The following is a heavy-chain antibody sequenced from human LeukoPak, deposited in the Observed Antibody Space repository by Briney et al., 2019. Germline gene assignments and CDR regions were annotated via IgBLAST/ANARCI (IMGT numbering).Heavy chain of an antibody. CDR2: ISSSSSTI. CDR1: RFTFSTYR. Sequence: GGSLRLSCAASRFTFSTYRLILVRQAPGKGLEGVSYISSSSSTIYYADSVKGRFTISRDNAKNSLYLQMSSLRADDTAVYYCAREYSSSVGRAFDIWGQGTMVTVSS. CDR3: AREYSSSVGRAFDI. J-gene: IGHJ3*02. D-gene: IGHD6-13*01. V-gene: IGHV3-48*01.